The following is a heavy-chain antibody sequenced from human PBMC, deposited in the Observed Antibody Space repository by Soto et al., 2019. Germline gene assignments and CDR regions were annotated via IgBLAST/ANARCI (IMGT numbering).Heavy chain of an antibody. V-gene: IGHV3-33*01. CDR2: IWYDGSNK. J-gene: IGHJ3*02. CDR3: ARALGYCSGGSCFNDAFDI. CDR1: GFTFSSYG. Sequence: QVQLVESGGGVVQPGRSLRLSCAASGFTFSSYGMHWVRQAPGKGLEWVAVIWYDGSNKYYADSVKGRFTISRDNSKNTLYLQMNSLRAEDTAVYYCARALGYCSGGSCFNDAFDIWGQGTMVTVSS. D-gene: IGHD2-15*01.